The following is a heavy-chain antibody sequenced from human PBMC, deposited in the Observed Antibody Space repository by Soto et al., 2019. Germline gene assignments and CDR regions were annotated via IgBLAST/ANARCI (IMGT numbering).Heavy chain of an antibody. V-gene: IGHV1-8*01. D-gene: IGHD3-9*01. CDR3: ARGEKYYDILTGSTPPSFDY. J-gene: IGHJ4*02. Sequence: ASVKVSCKASGYTFTSYDINWVRQATGQGQEWIGWMNPNSGNTGYAQKFQGRVTMTRNTSISTAYMELSSLRSEDTAVYYCARGEKYYDILTGSTPPSFDYWGQGTLVTVSS. CDR1: GYTFTSYD. CDR2: MNPNSGNT.